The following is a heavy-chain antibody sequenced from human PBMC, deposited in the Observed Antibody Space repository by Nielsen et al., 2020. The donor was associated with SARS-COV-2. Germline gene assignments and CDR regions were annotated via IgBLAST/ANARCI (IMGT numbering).Heavy chain of an antibody. Sequence: GGSLRLSCAASGFTFSSYGMHWVRQAPGKGLEWVAVIWYDGSNKYYADSVKGRFTISRDNSKNTLYLQMNSLRAEDTAVYYCARTMMIRGVMSDYYYYGMDVWGQGTTVTVSS. D-gene: IGHD3-10*01. CDR2: IWYDGSNK. CDR1: GFTFSSYG. CDR3: ARTMMIRGVMSDYYYYGMDV. J-gene: IGHJ6*02. V-gene: IGHV3-33*01.